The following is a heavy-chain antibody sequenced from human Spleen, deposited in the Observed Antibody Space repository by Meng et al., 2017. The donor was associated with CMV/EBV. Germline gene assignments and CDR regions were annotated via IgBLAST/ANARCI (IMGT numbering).Heavy chain of an antibody. D-gene: IGHD2-15*01. V-gene: IGHV1-18*01. Sequence: ASVKVSCKASGYTFSNYGITWVRQAPGQGLEWMGWITAYNGDTTYAQRLQGRVTMTTDTSTSTAYMELSGLRSDDTAVYYCARDSAATVDYWGQGTLVTVSS. CDR1: GYTFSNYG. J-gene: IGHJ4*02. CDR2: ITAYNGDT. CDR3: ARDSAATVDY.